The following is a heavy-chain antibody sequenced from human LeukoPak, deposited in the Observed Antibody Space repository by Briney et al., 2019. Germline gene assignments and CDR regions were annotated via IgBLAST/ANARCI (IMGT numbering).Heavy chain of an antibody. CDR3: ARYSSGWSYNWFDP. D-gene: IGHD6-19*01. Sequence: ASVKVSCKASGGTFSSYAIGWVRQAPGQGLEWMGRIIPILGIANYAQKFQGRVTITADKSTSTAYMELSSLRSEDTAVYYCARYSSGWSYNWFDPWGQGTLVTVSS. CDR2: IIPILGIA. CDR1: GGTFSSYA. V-gene: IGHV1-69*04. J-gene: IGHJ5*02.